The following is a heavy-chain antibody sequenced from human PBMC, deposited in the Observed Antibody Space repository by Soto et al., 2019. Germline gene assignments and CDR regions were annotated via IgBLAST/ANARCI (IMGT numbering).Heavy chain of an antibody. CDR1: GGSISSSSYY. V-gene: IGHV4-39*01. D-gene: IGHD6-19*01. Sequence: LSLTCTVSGGSISSSSYYWGWIRQPPGKGLEWIGSIYYSGSTYYNPSLKSRVTISVDTSKNQFSLKLSSVTAADTAVYYCAKVSVAVGYFDYWGQGTLVTVSS. CDR3: AKVSVAVGYFDY. J-gene: IGHJ4*02. CDR2: IYYSGST.